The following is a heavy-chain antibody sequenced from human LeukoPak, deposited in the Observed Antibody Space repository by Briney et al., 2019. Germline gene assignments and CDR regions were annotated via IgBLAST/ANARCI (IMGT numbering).Heavy chain of an antibody. CDR2: IYYSGTT. D-gene: IGHD2-15*01. CDR3: ARTKRVDYFDF. V-gene: IGHV4-59*01. CDR1: GASISGYY. J-gene: IGHJ4*02. Sequence: PSETLSLTCTVSGASISGYYWSWIRQPPGKGLEWIACIYYSGTTDYNPSLKSRVAISVDTSKNQFPLKLSSVTAADTGVYYCARTKRVDYFDFWGQGTLVTVSS.